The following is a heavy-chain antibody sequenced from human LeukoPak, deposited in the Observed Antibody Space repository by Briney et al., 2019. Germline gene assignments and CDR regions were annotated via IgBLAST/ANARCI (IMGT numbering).Heavy chain of an antibody. CDR3: AKDGTRYGLWSGYWYLDY. V-gene: IGHV1-2*02. CDR2: INPNGGDT. Sequence: ASVKVSCKASGYTFTGYYIHWVRQAPGQGPEWMGWINPNGGDTYYAQKFQGGVTMTRDTSITTAYMELSSLRSDDTAVYYCAKDGTRYGLWSGYWYLDYWGQGTLVTVSS. CDR1: GYTFTGYY. D-gene: IGHD3-3*01. J-gene: IGHJ4*02.